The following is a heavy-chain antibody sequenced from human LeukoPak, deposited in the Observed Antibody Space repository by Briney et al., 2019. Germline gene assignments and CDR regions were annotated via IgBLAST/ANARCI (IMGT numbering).Heavy chain of an antibody. V-gene: IGHV3-23*01. CDR2: ISGSGGST. Sequence: GGSLRLSCAASGFTFSSYAMSWVRQAPGQGLEWVSAISGSGGSTYYADSVKGRFTISRDNSKNTLYLQMNSLRAEDTAVYYCAKDGGIMTTVTTVDYWGQGTLVTVSS. J-gene: IGHJ4*02. D-gene: IGHD4-17*01. CDR1: GFTFSSYA. CDR3: AKDGGIMTTVTTVDY.